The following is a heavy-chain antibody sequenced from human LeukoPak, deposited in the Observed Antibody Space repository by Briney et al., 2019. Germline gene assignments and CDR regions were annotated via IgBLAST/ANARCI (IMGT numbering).Heavy chain of an antibody. D-gene: IGHD6-19*01. CDR1: GGSISSYY. CDR2: IYYSGST. CDR3: ARTSSSGLVGGYYFDY. Sequence: SETLSLTCTVPGGSISSYYWSWIRQPPGKGLEWIGYIYYSGSTNYNPSLKSRVTISVDTSKNQFSLKLSSVTAADTAVYYCARTSSSGLVGGYYFDYWGQGTLVTVSS. V-gene: IGHV4-59*01. J-gene: IGHJ4*02.